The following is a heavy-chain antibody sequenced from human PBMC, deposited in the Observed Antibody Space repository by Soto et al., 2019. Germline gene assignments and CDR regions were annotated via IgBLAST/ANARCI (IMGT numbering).Heavy chain of an antibody. D-gene: IGHD6-6*01. J-gene: IGHJ6*02. CDR3: ASPYSSSSNGMDV. Sequence: QVQLVQSGAEVKKPGSSVKVSCKASGGTFSSYAISWVRQAPGQGLEWMGGIIPIFGTANYAQKFQGRVTITADESTSTASIELRSLRSEDSAVYYCASPYSSSSNGMDVWGQWTTVTVSS. V-gene: IGHV1-69*01. CDR1: GGTFSSYA. CDR2: IIPIFGTA.